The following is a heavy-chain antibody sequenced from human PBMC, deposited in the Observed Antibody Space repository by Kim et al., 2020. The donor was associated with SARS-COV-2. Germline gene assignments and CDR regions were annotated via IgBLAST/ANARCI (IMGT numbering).Heavy chain of an antibody. CDR1: GGSISSGSYY. V-gene: IGHV4-61*02. CDR3: AREPYDFWSGYWSVDAFDI. Sequence: SETLSLTCTVSGGSISSGSYYWSWIRQPAGKGLEWIGRIYTSGSTNYNPSLKSRVTISVDTSKNQFSLKLSSVTAADTAVYYCAREPYDFWSGYWSVDAFDIWGQGTMVTVSS. CDR2: IYTSGST. J-gene: IGHJ3*02. D-gene: IGHD3-3*01.